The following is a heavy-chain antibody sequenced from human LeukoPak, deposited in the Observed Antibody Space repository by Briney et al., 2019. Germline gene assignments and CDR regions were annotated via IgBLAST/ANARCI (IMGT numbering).Heavy chain of an antibody. CDR1: GGSISSYY. Sequence: SETLSLTCTVSGGSISSYYWSWIRQPPGKGLEWIGYIYYSGSTNYNPSLKSRVIISVDTSKNQFSLKLSSVTAADTAVYYCARVEEGYGSGRRENFYYYYMDVWGKGTTVTISS. J-gene: IGHJ6*03. V-gene: IGHV4-59*01. D-gene: IGHD3-10*01. CDR3: ARVEEGYGSGRRENFYYYYMDV. CDR2: IYYSGST.